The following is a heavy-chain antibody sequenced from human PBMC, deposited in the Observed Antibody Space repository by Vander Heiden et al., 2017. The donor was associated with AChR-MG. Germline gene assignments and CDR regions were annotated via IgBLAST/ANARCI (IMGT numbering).Heavy chain of an antibody. Sequence: EVQLLESGGALVQPGGSLRLSCAASAFPFSTYAMRCVRQAPGKGLEWVSAVSGSSSTTYYADSVKGRFTISRDNSKNTLYLQMNSLRAEDTAVYYCAKLTDTSGPLVGRPGPYFDYWGQGTLVTVSS. CDR3: AKLTDTSGPLVGRPGPYFDY. CDR2: VSGSSSTT. V-gene: IGHV3-23*01. CDR1: AFPFSTYA. J-gene: IGHJ4*02. D-gene: IGHD3-22*01.